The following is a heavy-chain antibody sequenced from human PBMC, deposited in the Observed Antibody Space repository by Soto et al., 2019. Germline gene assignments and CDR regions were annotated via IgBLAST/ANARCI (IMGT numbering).Heavy chain of an antibody. CDR3: ARQGEHSSSYFFDS. D-gene: IGHD6-6*01. J-gene: IGHJ4*02. Sequence: LSLTCTVSGDSIDTSSYCWGWIRQPPGKGLEWIGSVCYRGTTYYNPSLKSRLTISVDTSKRQFSLKLSSVTAADTAVFYCARQGEHSSSYFFDSWGQGTLVTVSS. V-gene: IGHV4-39*01. CDR2: VCYRGTT. CDR1: GDSIDTSSYC.